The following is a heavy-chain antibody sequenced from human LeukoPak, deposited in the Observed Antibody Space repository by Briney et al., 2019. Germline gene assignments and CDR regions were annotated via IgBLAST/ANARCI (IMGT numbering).Heavy chain of an antibody. CDR2: INPNSGGT. J-gene: IGHJ4*02. Sequence: ASVKVSCKASGYTFTSYGISWVRQAPGQGLEWMGWINPNSGGTNYAQKFQGWVTMTRDTSISTAYMELSRLRPDDTAVYYCARAGTAMIDDGVDYWGQGTLVTVSS. CDR1: GYTFTSYG. CDR3: ARAGTAMIDDGVDY. D-gene: IGHD5-18*01. V-gene: IGHV1-2*04.